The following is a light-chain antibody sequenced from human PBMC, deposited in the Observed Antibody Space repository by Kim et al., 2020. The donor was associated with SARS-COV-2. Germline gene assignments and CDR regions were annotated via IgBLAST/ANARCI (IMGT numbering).Light chain of an antibody. CDR3: KSRDSSGNVV. CDR1: SLRSYY. Sequence: SSELTQDPAVSVALGQTVRITCQGDSLRSYYASWYQQKPGQAPVLVIYGRNNRPSGIPDRFSGSTSGNTASLTITGAQAEDEADYNCKSRDSSGNVVFGGGTKLTVL. CDR2: GRN. V-gene: IGLV3-19*01. J-gene: IGLJ2*01.